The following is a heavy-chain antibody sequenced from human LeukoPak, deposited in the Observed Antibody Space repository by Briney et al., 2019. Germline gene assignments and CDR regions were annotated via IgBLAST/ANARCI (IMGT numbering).Heavy chain of an antibody. J-gene: IGHJ4*02. CDR2: IIPIFGTA. CDR3: ARVWGYYYDSSGYSDFDY. CDR1: GGTFSSYA. D-gene: IGHD3-22*01. V-gene: IGHV1-69*13. Sequence: SVKVSCKASGGTFSSYAISWVRQAPGQGLEWMGGIIPIFGTANYAQKFQGRVTITADESTSTAYMELRSLKSDDTAVYYCARVWGYYYDSSGYSDFDYWGQGTLVTVSS.